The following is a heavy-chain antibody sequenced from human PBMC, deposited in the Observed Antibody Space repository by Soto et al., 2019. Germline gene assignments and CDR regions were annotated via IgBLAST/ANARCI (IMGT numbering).Heavy chain of an antibody. J-gene: IGHJ3*01. V-gene: IGHV3-48*03. CDR3: AKEITVTDSGYDAFDV. CDR2: MSSGGGTI. Sequence: EVQLVESGGGLVQPGGSLRLSCAASGFAFSSYEMDWVRQAPGKGLEWIAYMSSGGGTIYYADSVKGRFTISRDNARNSLYLEMSSLRAEDTAIYYCAKEITVTDSGYDAFDVWGQGTMVTVS. D-gene: IGHD5-12*01. CDR1: GFAFSSYE.